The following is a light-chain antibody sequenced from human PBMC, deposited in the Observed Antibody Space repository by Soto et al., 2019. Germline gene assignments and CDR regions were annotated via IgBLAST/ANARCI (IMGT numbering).Light chain of an antibody. CDR3: CSYAGSSYV. V-gene: IGLV2-11*01. CDR1: SSDVGGYNY. Sequence: LTQPRSVSGSPGQSVTISCTGTSSDVGGYNYVSWYQQHPGKAPKLMIYDVSKRPSGVPDRFSGSKSGNTASLTISGLQAEDEADYYCCSYAGSSYVFGTGTKVTVL. J-gene: IGLJ1*01. CDR2: DVS.